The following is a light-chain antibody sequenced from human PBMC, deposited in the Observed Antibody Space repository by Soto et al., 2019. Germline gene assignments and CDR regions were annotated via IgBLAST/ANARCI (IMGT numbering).Light chain of an antibody. CDR2: EGS. CDR1: SSDVGSYNL. CDR3: CSYAGSSTFDEV. J-gene: IGLJ2*01. V-gene: IGLV2-23*03. Sequence: QSALTQPASVSGSPGQSITISCTGTSSDVGSYNLVSWYQHHPGKAPKLMIYEGSKRPSGVSNRFSGSKSGNPASLTISGLQAEDEADYYCCSYAGSSTFDEVFGGGTKLTVL.